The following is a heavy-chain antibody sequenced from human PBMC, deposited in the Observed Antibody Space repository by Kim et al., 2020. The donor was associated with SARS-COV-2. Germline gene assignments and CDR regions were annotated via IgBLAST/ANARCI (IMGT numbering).Heavy chain of an antibody. CDR1: GGSISSSSYY. Sequence: SETLSLTCTVSGGSISSSSYYWGWIRQPPGKGLEWIGSIYYSGSTYYNPSLKSRVTISVDTSKNQFSLKLSSVTAADTAVYYCARHADPFDGLTPFDYWGQGTLVTVSS. J-gene: IGHJ4*02. D-gene: IGHD3-9*01. V-gene: IGHV4-39*07. CDR2: IYYSGST. CDR3: ARHADPFDGLTPFDY.